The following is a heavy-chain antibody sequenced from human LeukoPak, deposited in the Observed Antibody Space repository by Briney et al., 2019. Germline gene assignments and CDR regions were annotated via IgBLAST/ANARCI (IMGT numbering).Heavy chain of an antibody. CDR3: ARGHWFAHLDY. CDR2: IKSKTDGGTT. D-gene: IGHD3-9*01. J-gene: IGHJ4*02. CDR1: GFTFSSYG. Sequence: GGSLRLSCAASGFTFSSYGMIWVRQAPGKGLEWVGRIKSKTDGGTTDYAAPVKGRFTISRDDSKNTLYLQMNSLKTEDTAVYYCARGHWFAHLDYWGQGTLVTVSS. V-gene: IGHV3-15*01.